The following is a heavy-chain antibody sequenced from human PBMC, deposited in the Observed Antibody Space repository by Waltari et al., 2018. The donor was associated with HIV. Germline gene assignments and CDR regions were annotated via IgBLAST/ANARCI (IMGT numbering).Heavy chain of an antibody. CDR1: GFSPSTSGVG. CDR2: IFWNDDT. J-gene: IGHJ4*02. CDR3: THSRWGPTDY. Sequence: QITLKESGPTLVKPTQTHTLPCTFSGFSPSTSGVGVAGIRQPPGKAREWLALIFWNDDTRYSPSLKSRLTITKDTSKNQVVLTMTNMDPVDTATYYCTHSRWGPTDYWGQGTLVTVSS. V-gene: IGHV2-5*01. D-gene: IGHD7-27*01.